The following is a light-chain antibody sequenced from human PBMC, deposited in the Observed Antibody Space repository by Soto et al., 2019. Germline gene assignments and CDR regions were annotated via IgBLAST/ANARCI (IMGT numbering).Light chain of an antibody. J-gene: IGKJ1*01. CDR2: AAS. CDR1: QGISND. V-gene: IGKV1-17*01. CDR3: LQHNSYPRA. Sequence: DIQMTQSPSSLSASVGDRLTITCRASQGISNDLGWYQQKPGKAPKRLIYAASSLRGGVPSRYSGTGSGAEFSLTISSLQTEEFATYYCLQHNSYPRAFGQGTKVEIK.